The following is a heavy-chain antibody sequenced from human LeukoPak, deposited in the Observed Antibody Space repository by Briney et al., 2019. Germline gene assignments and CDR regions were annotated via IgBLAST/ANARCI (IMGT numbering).Heavy chain of an antibody. J-gene: IGHJ4*02. CDR1: GFTFSNYW. CDR3: ARDTSGPDY. Sequence: GASLRLSCAASGFTFSNYWMSWVRQAPGKGLEWVANMKQDGSEKNYVESVKARFTISRDNAKNSLYLQMNSLRAEDTAVYYCARDTSGPDYWGQGILVTVSS. D-gene: IGHD2-8*01. CDR2: MKQDGSEK. V-gene: IGHV3-7*01.